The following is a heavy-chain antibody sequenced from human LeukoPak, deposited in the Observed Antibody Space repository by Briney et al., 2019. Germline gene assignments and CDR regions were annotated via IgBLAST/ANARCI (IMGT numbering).Heavy chain of an antibody. V-gene: IGHV3-23*01. J-gene: IGHJ4*02. D-gene: IGHD2/OR15-2a*01. CDR3: AKTVGLWYFDY. CDR1: GFTFGNAW. CDR2: ISGSGGST. Sequence: GGSLRLSCAASGFTFGNAWMSWVRQAPGKGLEWVSAISGSGGSTYYADSVKGRFTISRDNSKNTLYLQMNSLRAEDTAVYYCAKTVGLWYFDYWGQGTLVTVSS.